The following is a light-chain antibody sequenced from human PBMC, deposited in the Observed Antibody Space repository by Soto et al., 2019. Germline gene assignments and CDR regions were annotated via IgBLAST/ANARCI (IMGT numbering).Light chain of an antibody. Sequence: QSALTQPASVSGSPGQSITISCTGTSSDVGNYNYVSWYQQHPGKAPKLMIYDVSNRPSGVSNRFSGSKSGNTASLTISGLPAEDEADYYCSSYTSSSTYVVFGGGTKLTVL. V-gene: IGLV2-14*01. CDR1: SSDVGNYNY. J-gene: IGLJ2*01. CDR3: SSYTSSSTYVV. CDR2: DVS.